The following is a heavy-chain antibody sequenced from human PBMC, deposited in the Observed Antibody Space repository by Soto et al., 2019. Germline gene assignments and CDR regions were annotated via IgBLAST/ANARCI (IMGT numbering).Heavy chain of an antibody. CDR3: ATPNTTGVYQAMDV. CDR2: MNPKSANT. J-gene: IGHJ6*02. Sequence: ASVKVSCKASGYSFISYDINWVRQATGQGLEWMGWMNPKSANTGYAQKFQGRVTMTRNTSINTAYMELSSLRSEDTAVYYCATPNTTGVYQAMDVWGQGTTVTVSS. D-gene: IGHD1-1*01. CDR1: GYSFISYD. V-gene: IGHV1-8*01.